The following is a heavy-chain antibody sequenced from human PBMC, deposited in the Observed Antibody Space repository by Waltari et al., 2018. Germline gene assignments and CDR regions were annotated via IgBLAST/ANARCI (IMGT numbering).Heavy chain of an antibody. J-gene: IGHJ4*02. CDR1: GGSFSGYY. CDR2: INHSGST. CDR3: ARAPGYSSSWYPYYFDY. D-gene: IGHD6-13*01. Sequence: QVQLQQWGAGLLKPSETLSLTCAVYGGSFSGYYWSWIRQPPGKGLEWIGEINHSGSTNYNPSLKSRVTISVDTSKNQFSLKLSSVTAADTAVYYCARAPGYSSSWYPYYFDYWGQGTLVTVSS. V-gene: IGHV4-34*01.